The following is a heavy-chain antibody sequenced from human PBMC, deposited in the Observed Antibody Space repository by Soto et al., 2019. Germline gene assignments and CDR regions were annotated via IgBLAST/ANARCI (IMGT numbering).Heavy chain of an antibody. Sequence: PGGSLRLSCTASGFTFGDYAMSWFRQAPGKGLEWVGFIRIKAYGGTTEYAASVKGRFTISRDDSKSIAYVQMNSLKTEDTAVYYCARHLPNSGWRSWGQGTLVTVSS. J-gene: IGHJ5*02. CDR2: IRIKAYGGTT. CDR1: GFTFGDYA. V-gene: IGHV3-49*03. CDR3: ARHLPNSGWRS. D-gene: IGHD6-19*01.